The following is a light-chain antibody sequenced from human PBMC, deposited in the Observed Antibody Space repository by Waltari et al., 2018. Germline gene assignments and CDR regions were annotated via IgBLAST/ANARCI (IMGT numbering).Light chain of an antibody. V-gene: IGLV2-23*02. J-gene: IGLJ3*02. CDR1: SRDVGTYNL. Sequence: QSALTQPASVSGSPGQSITFSCTGTSRDVGTYNLVSWYQQHPGKAPKLMIYEVNKQPSGVSNRFSGSKSGNTASLTISGLQAEDEAYYYCCSYAGGNSLWVFGGGTKVTVL. CDR3: CSYAGGNSLWV. CDR2: EVN.